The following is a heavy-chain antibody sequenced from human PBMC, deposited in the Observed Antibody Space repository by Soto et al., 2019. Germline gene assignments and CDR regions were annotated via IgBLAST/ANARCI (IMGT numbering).Heavy chain of an antibody. CDR3: VRSGTSSGRFSDY. CDR1: GYNFTAFW. J-gene: IGHJ4*02. V-gene: IGHV5-51*01. Sequence: GESLKISCKASGYNFTAFWIHWVRQLPGKGLEWMGVIYPSDSDIRYSPSFQGKVTISADKSITTAYLQWSSLKAADTAMYYCVRSGTSSGRFSDYWGQGTLVTVSS. D-gene: IGHD2-15*01. CDR2: IYPSDSDI.